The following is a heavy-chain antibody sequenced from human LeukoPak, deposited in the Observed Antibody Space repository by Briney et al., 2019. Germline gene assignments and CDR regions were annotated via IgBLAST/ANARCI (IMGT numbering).Heavy chain of an antibody. D-gene: IGHD1-26*01. CDR2: IYYSGST. CDR1: GGSISSGDYY. CDR3: ARSLVGATGYYYYYYMDV. Sequence: SETLSLTCTVSGGSISSGDYYWSWIRQPPGKGLEWIGYIYYSGSTYYNPSLKSRVTISVDTSKNQFSLTLSSLPAADTAVYYCARSLVGATGYYYYYYMDVWGKGTTVTVSS. J-gene: IGHJ6*03. V-gene: IGHV4-30-4*08.